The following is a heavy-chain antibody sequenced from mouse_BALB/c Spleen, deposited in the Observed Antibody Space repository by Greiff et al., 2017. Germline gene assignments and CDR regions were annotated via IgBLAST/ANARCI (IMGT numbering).Heavy chain of an antibody. CDR3: ARVVALYWYFDV. J-gene: IGHJ1*01. V-gene: IGHV3-6*02. CDR1: GYSITSGYY. D-gene: IGHD1-1*01. Sequence: EVHLVESGPGLVKPSQSLSLTCSVTGYSITSGYYWNWIRQFPGNKLEWMGYISYDGSNNYNPSLKNRISITRDTSKNQFFLKLNSVTTEDTATYYCARVVALYWYFDVWGAGTTVTVSS. CDR2: ISYDGSN.